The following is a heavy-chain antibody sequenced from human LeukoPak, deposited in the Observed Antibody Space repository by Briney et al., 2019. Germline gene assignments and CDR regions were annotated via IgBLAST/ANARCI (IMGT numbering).Heavy chain of an antibody. Sequence: GGSLRLSCAASGFTFSNYGIHWVRQAPGKGLEWVAFIQYDGSNKYYADSVKGRFTISRDNSKNTLYLQMNSLRAEDTAVYYCAKDRAXQGYYDSSGYYGNFYXMDVWGXGTTVTVSS. J-gene: IGHJ6*03. CDR2: IQYDGSNK. CDR1: GFTFSNYG. CDR3: AKDRAXQGYYDSSGYYGNFYXMDV. V-gene: IGHV3-30*02. D-gene: IGHD3-22*01.